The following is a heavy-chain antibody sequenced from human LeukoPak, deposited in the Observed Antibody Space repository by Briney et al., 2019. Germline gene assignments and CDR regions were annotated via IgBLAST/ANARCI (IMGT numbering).Heavy chain of an antibody. CDR1: GFTVSSNY. CDR2: IYSGGGT. J-gene: IGHJ3*02. V-gene: IGHV3-66*01. D-gene: IGHD3-22*01. CDR3: ARELTTFYYDISGYYGHAFDI. Sequence: GGSLRLSCAASGFTVSSNYMSWVRKAPGKGLEWVSVIYSGGGTYYADSVKGRFTISRDNSKNTLFLQMNSLRAEDTAVYYCARELTTFYYDISGYYGHAFDIWGQRTMATVSS.